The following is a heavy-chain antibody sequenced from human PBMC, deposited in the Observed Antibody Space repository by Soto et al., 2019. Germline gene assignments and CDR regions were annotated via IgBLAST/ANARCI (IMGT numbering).Heavy chain of an antibody. D-gene: IGHD3-10*01. CDR1: GFTFGSYT. V-gene: IGHV3-43*01. Sequence: EVQLVESGGGFVQPGGSLRLSCEASGFTFGSYTMHWVRQAPGKGLEWVSLISWNGGSSFYADSVKGRFTISRDKSRDSLYLKMNSPRPEASALYSCAKTIEAHGSGGGDVWGHGTTVTVSS. J-gene: IGHJ6*02. CDR3: AKTIEAHGSGGGDV. CDR2: ISWNGGSS.